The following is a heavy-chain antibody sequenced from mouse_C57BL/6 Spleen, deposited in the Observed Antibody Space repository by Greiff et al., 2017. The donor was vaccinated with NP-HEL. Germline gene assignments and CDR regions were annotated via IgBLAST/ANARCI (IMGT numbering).Heavy chain of an antibody. D-gene: IGHD2-1*01. J-gene: IGHJ1*03. CDR3: ARERVYYGNYSYFDV. V-gene: IGHV3-6*01. Sequence: EVQLQQSGPGLVKPSQSLSLTCSVTGYSITSGYYWNWIRQFPGNKLEWMGYISYDGSNNYNPSLKNRISITRDTSKNQFFLKLNSVTTEDTATYYCARERVYYGNYSYFDVWGTGTTVTVSS. CDR1: GYSITSGYY. CDR2: ISYDGSN.